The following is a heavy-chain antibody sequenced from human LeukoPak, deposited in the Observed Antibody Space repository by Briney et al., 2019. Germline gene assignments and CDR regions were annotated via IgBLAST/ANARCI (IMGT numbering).Heavy chain of an antibody. Sequence: GGSLRLSCAASGFTFSSYAMSWVRQAPGKGLEWVSAISGSGGSTYYADSVKGRFTISRDNSKNTLYPQMNSLRAEDTAVYYCAKVGEYYYDSSGYYAEYFQHWGQGTLVTVSS. CDR2: ISGSGGST. J-gene: IGHJ1*01. V-gene: IGHV3-23*01. D-gene: IGHD3-22*01. CDR1: GFTFSSYA. CDR3: AKVGEYYYDSSGYYAEYFQH.